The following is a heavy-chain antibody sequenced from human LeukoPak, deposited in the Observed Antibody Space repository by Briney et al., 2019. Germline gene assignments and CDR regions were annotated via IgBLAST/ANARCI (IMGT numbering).Heavy chain of an antibody. CDR3: ARATGANCYWGSNF. J-gene: IGHJ4*02. CDR2: ICSDDGRT. CDR1: GFAFNTFA. D-gene: IGHD2-15*01. V-gene: IGHV3-23*01. Sequence: GGSLRLSCVASGFAFNTFAMTWVRQAPGKGLEWVSSICSDDGRTYYADSVKGPFTISRDNAQNTLYLQMINLRAEDTALYYCARATGANCYWGSNFWGQGTLVTVSP.